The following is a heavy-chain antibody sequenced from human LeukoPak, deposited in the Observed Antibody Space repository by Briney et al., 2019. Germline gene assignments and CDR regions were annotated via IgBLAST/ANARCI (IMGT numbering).Heavy chain of an antibody. V-gene: IGHV3-21*01. CDR3: ARDPTGFWYFDL. J-gene: IGHJ2*01. Sequence: GGSLRLSCAASGFTFSSYGMHWVRQAPGKGLEWVSSISSSSSYIYYADSVKGRFTISRDNAKNSLYLQMNSLRAEDTAVYYCARDPTGFWYFDLWGRGTLVTVSS. CDR1: GFTFSSYG. CDR2: ISSSSSYI.